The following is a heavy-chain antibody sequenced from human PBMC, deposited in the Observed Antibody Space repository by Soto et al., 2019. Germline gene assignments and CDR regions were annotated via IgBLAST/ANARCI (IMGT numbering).Heavy chain of an antibody. CDR1: GGTFSNHA. V-gene: IGHV1-69*06. CDR3: ARGDDFDYCYGVDV. Sequence: GSSVKVSCKASGGTFSNHAISWVRQAPGQGLEWMGGIVPMFGTSNYAQKFQGRVTTTADKSTNTAYMELSSLTSEDTAVYYCARGDDFDYCYGVDVWGQGTTVTVSS. CDR2: IVPMFGTS. J-gene: IGHJ6*02. D-gene: IGHD2-15*01.